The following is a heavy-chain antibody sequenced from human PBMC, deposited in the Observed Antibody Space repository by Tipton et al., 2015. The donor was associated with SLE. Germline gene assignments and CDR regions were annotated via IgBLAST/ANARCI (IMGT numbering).Heavy chain of an antibody. Sequence: GSLRLSCAASGFTFSSYAMHWVRQAPGKGLEWVANIKQDGSEKYYVDSVKGRFTISRDNAKNSLYLQMNSLRAEDTALYYCARGRLRFLEWSLDYWGQGTLVPVSS. CDR1: GFTFSSYA. CDR2: IKQDGSEK. CDR3: ARGRLRFLEWSLDY. J-gene: IGHJ4*02. D-gene: IGHD3-3*01. V-gene: IGHV3-7*03.